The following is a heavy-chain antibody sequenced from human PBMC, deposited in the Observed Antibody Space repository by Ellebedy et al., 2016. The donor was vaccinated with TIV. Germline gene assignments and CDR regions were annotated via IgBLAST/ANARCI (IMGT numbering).Heavy chain of an antibody. V-gene: IGHV5-51*01. CDR1: GYSFTSYW. CDR3: ARCGYYDILTSYWLYYMDV. D-gene: IGHD3-9*01. CDR2: IYPGDADT. Sequence: GESLKISXKGSGYSFTSYWIGWVRQMPGKGLEWMGIIYPGDADTRYSPSFQGQVTISADKSISTAYLQWSSLKASDTAMYYCARCGYYDILTSYWLYYMDVWGKGTTVTVSS. J-gene: IGHJ6*03.